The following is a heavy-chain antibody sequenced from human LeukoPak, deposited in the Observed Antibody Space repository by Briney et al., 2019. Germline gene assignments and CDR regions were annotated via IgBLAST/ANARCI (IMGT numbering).Heavy chain of an antibody. J-gene: IGHJ3*02. CDR1: GGSISSSSYY. CDR2: IYYSGST. D-gene: IGHD4-17*01. V-gene: IGHV4-39*07. Sequence: SETLSLTCTVSGGSISSSSYYWGWIRQPPGKGLEWIGSIYYSGSTYYNPSLKSGVTISVDTSKNQFSLKLSSVTAADTAVYYCARPGDYGDYGVVHNAFDIWGQGTMVTVSS. CDR3: ARPGDYGDYGVVHNAFDI.